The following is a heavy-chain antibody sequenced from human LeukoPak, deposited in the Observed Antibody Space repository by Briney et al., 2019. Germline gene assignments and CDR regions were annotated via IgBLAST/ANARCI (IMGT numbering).Heavy chain of an antibody. V-gene: IGHV1-2*02. CDR3: ARAMVLRFLEWTNQQELFDD. CDR1: GYTFTGYY. J-gene: IGHJ4*02. Sequence: ASVKVSCKASGYTFTGYYMHWVRQAPGQGLEWMGWINPNSGGTNYAQKFQGRVTMTRDTSISTAYMELSRLRSDDTAVYYCARAMVLRFLEWTNQQELFDDWGQGTLVTVSS. D-gene: IGHD3-3*01. CDR2: INPNSGGT.